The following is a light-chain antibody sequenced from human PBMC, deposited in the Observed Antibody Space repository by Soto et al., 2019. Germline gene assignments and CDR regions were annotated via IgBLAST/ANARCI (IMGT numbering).Light chain of an antibody. J-gene: IGLJ1*01. Sequence: QSALTQPPSASGSPGQSVTIPCTGTSSDVGGYNYVSWYQQHPGKAPKLMIYEVSKRPSGVPDRFSGSKSGNTASQTVSGLQAEDEADYYCSSYAGSNNPYVFGTGTKVTVL. V-gene: IGLV2-8*01. CDR2: EVS. CDR1: SSDVGGYNY. CDR3: SSYAGSNNPYV.